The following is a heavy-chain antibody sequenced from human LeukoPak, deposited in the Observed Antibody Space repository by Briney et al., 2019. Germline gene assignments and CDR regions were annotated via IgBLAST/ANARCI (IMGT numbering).Heavy chain of an antibody. D-gene: IGHD5-18*01. CDR2: IYSGGVYSDGTT. CDR1: GFIVGHNY. Sequence: GGSLRLSRAASGFIVGHNYMSWFRQAPGKGLEWVPIIYSGGVYSDGTTHYADSVKGRFTISRDSSKNTLYLQMNSLRAEDTAVYYCARRELLGYSYGLGAFNVWGQGTMVTVSS. V-gene: IGHV3-66*04. CDR3: ARRELLGYSYGLGAFNV. J-gene: IGHJ3*01.